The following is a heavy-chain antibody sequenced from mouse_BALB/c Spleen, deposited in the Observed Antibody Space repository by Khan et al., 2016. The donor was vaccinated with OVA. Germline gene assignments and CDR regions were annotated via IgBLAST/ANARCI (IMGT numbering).Heavy chain of an antibody. CDR1: GYTFTDFN. CDR3: ARSGYGSFGF. D-gene: IGHD1-2*01. V-gene: IGHV1S29*02. Sequence: VQLQQSGPELVKPGASVKISCKASGYTFTDFNLDWVRQSQGRSLEWIGYIFPNSGDTGYNQKFKTKATLTVDTSSSTAYLEPRSLTSDDSAVYYCARSGYGSFGFWGQGTLVTVSA. J-gene: IGHJ3*01. CDR2: IFPNSGDT.